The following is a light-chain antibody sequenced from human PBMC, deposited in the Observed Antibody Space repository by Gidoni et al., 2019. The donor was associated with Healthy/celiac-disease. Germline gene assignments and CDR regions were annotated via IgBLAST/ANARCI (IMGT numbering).Light chain of an antibody. CDR1: QSISSW. V-gene: IGKV1-5*01. CDR3: QQYNSYWT. Sequence: IQMVQSPSTLAASVGDRVTITCRASQSISSWLAWYQQKPGKAPKLLIYDASSLESGVPSRFSGSGSGTEFTLTISSLQPDDFATYYCQQYNSYWTFGQGTKVEIK. J-gene: IGKJ1*01. CDR2: DAS.